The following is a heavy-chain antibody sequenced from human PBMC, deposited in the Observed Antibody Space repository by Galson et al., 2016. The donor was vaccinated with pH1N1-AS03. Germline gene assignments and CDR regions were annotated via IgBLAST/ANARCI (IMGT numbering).Heavy chain of an antibody. Sequence: SLRLSCAASGFTFSSYAMHWVRQAPGKGLEWVAVISYDGSDKYHVDSVKGRFTISRDNSKNTLYLQMNSLRAEDTAVYYCARDHDFWTGYSGGYYYYIDVWGKGTTVTVSS. CDR1: GFTFSSYA. CDR2: ISYDGSDK. D-gene: IGHD3/OR15-3a*01. J-gene: IGHJ6*03. V-gene: IGHV3-30*01. CDR3: ARDHDFWTGYSGGYYYYIDV.